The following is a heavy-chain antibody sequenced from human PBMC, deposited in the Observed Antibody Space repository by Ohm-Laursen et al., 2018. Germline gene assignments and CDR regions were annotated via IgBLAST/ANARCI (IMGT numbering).Heavy chain of an antibody. Sequence: SLRLSCTASGFIFSDSAMHWVRQASGKGLEWVGRIRSKPNSYATVYAASVKGRFTISRDDSKNTAYLQMNSLKTEDTAVYYCTRGGYSYGPGYYYGMDVWGQGTTVTVSS. CDR3: TRGGYSYGPGYYYGMDV. CDR1: GFIFSDSA. J-gene: IGHJ6*02. CDR2: IRSKPNSYAT. D-gene: IGHD5-18*01. V-gene: IGHV3-73*01.